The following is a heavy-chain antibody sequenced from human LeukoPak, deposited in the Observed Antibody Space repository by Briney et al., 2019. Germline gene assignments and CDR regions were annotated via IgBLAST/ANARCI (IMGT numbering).Heavy chain of an antibody. CDR2: IYYSGST. CDR1: GGSISSYY. CDR3: ARVKTRYSSSWYYFDY. D-gene: IGHD6-13*01. Sequence: SETLSLTCTVSGGSISSYYWSWIRQPPGKGLEWIGYIYYSGSTNYNPSLKSRVTISVDTSKNQFSLKLSSVTAADTAVYYCARVKTRYSSSWYYFDYWGQGTLVTVSS. V-gene: IGHV4-59*01. J-gene: IGHJ4*02.